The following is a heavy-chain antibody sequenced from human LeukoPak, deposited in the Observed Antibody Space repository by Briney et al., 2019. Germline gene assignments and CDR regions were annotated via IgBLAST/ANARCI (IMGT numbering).Heavy chain of an antibody. J-gene: IGHJ4*02. V-gene: IGHV3-23*01. CDR3: AKDSRSLPYCFDF. Sequence: GGSLGLSCAASGFTLSSYAMTWVRQAPGKGLEWVSTISGSGGSTYYADSVKGRFTISRDNSKDTVYLQVNSLRAEDTAVYYCAKDSRSLPYCFDFWGQGTLVTVSS. CDR1: GFTLSSYA. CDR2: ISGSGGST.